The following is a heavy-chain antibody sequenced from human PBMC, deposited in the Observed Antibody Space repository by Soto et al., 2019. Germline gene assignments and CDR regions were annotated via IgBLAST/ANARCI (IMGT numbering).Heavy chain of an antibody. J-gene: IGHJ6*02. CDR1: GYTFTSYD. CDR3: ARGGTTRGGDYYYYYGMDV. V-gene: IGHV1-8*01. D-gene: IGHD1-7*01. Sequence: VASVKVSCKASGYTFTSYDINWVRQATGQGLEWMGWMNPNSGNTGYAQKFQGRVTMTRNTSISTAYMELSSLRSEDTAVYYCARGGTTRGGDYYYYYGMDVWGQGTTVTVSS. CDR2: MNPNSGNT.